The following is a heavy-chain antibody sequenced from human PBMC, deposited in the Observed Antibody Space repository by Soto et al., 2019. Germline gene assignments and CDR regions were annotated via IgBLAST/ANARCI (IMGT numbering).Heavy chain of an antibody. CDR2: INSDGSST. J-gene: IGHJ1*01. V-gene: IGHV3-74*01. Sequence: GSLRLSCAASGFTFSSYWMHWVRQAPGKGLVWVSRINSDGSSTSYADSVKGRFTISRDNAKNTLYLQMNSLRAEDTAVYYCARGERTYYDFWSGYYTGIPGGLWGQGTLVTVSS. CDR1: GFTFSSYW. D-gene: IGHD3-3*01. CDR3: ARGERTYYDFWSGYYTGIPGGL.